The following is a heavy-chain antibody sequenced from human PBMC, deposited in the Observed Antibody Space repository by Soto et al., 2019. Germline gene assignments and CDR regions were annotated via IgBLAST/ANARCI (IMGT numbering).Heavy chain of an antibody. J-gene: IGHJ6*02. CDR3: TTDTLRFLEWLLSGGYCYGMDV. CDR2: IYSGGST. D-gene: IGHD3-3*01. V-gene: IGHV3-66*01. Sequence: GGSLRLSCAASGVTVSSNYMSWVRQAPGKGLEWVSVIYSGGSTYYADSVKGRFTISRDNSKNTLYLQMNSLRAEDTAVYYCTTDTLRFLEWLLSGGYCYGMDVWGQGTTVTVSS. CDR1: GVTVSSNY.